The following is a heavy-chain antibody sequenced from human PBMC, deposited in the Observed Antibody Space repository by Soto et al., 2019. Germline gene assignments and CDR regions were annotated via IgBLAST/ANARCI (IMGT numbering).Heavy chain of an antibody. V-gene: IGHV4-31*03. CDR1: GGSSSSWGDY. CDR2: IYYSGST. J-gene: IGHJ6*02. CDR3: ARDHLRSRRMAV. Sequence: SETLSLTCSVSGGSSSSWGDYWSWIRQHPGKGLEWIGYIYYSGSTYYNPSLKSRVTISVDTSKNQFSLKLSSVTAADTAVYYCARDHLRSRRMAVWAHGTTVPVSS. D-gene: IGHD1-26*01.